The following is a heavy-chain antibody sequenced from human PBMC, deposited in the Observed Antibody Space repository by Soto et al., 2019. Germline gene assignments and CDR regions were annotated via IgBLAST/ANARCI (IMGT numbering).Heavy chain of an antibody. CDR2: IYYSGST. V-gene: IGHV4-61*01. J-gene: IGHJ6*01. CDR3: ARVTVAATEGSYYYYYGMDV. CDR1: GGSVSSGSYY. Sequence: SETLSLTCTVSGGSVSSGSYYWSWIRQPPGKGLEWIGYIYYSGSTNYNPSLKSRVTISVDTSKNQFSLKLSSVTAADTAVYYCARVTVAATEGSYYYYYGMDVWGQGTTVTVSS. D-gene: IGHD2-15*01.